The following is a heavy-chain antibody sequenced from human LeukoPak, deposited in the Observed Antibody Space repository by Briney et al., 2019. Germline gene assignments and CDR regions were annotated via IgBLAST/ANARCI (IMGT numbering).Heavy chain of an antibody. CDR1: GGSISSYY. Sequence: SETLSLTCTVSGGSISSYYWSWIRQPAGKGLEWIGRIYTSGSTNYNPSLKSRVTMSVDTSKNQFSLKLSSVTAADTAVYYCARVGNIVVGDYYYMDVWGKGTTDTVSS. CDR3: ARVGNIVVGDYYYMDV. V-gene: IGHV4-4*07. CDR2: IYTSGST. D-gene: IGHD2-2*01. J-gene: IGHJ6*03.